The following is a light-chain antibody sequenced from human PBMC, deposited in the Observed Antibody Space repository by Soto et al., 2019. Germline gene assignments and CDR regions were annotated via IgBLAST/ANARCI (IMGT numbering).Light chain of an antibody. V-gene: IGLV2-8*01. CDR1: SSDVGGYNY. CDR2: DVN. CDR3: SSYAGRNNVV. J-gene: IGLJ2*01. Sequence: QSALTQPPSASGSPGQSVAISCTGTSSDVGGYNYVSWYQQHPGKAPKLMIYDVNNRPSGVPDRFSGSKSGTTASLTVSGLQAEDAADYYCSSYAGRNNVVFGGGTKLTVL.